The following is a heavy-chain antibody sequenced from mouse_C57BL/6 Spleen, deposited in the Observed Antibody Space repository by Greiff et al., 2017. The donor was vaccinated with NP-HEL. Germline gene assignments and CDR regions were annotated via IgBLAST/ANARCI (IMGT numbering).Heavy chain of an antibody. Sequence: VQLQQSGAELVKPGASVKLSCKASGYTFTSYWMHWVKQRPGQGLEWIGMIHPNSGSTNYNEKFKSKAILTVDKSSSTAYMQLSSLTSEDSAVYYCARWFPYYAMDYWGQGTSVTVSS. CDR2: IHPNSGST. CDR3: ARWFPYYAMDY. D-gene: IGHD2-2*01. J-gene: IGHJ4*01. CDR1: GYTFTSYW. V-gene: IGHV1-64*01.